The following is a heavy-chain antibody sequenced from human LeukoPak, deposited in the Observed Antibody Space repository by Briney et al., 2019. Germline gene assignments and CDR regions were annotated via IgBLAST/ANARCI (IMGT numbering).Heavy chain of an antibody. V-gene: IGHV4-34*01. D-gene: IGHD3-10*01. CDR2: INHSGST. CDR1: GGSFSGYY. Sequence: PSETLSLTCAVYGGSFSGYYWSWIRQPPGKGLEWIGEINHSGSTNYNPSLKSRVTISVDTSKNQFSLKLSSVTAADTAVYYCASRRPGAHQNYWYSDLWGRGTLVTVSS. CDR3: ASRRPGAHQNYWYSDL. J-gene: IGHJ2*01.